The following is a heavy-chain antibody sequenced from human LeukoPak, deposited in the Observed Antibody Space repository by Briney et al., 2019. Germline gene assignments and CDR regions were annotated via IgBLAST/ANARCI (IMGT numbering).Heavy chain of an antibody. CDR1: GGSFSGYY. CDR2: INHSGST. CDR3: ARRRLSSSWYYFDY. V-gene: IGHV4-34*01. D-gene: IGHD6-13*01. Sequence: SETLSLTCAVYGGSFSGYYWSWIRQPPGKGLEWIGEINHSGSTNYNPSLKSRVTISVDTSKYQFSLKLSSVTAADTAVYYCARRRLSSSWYYFDYWGQGTLVTVSS. J-gene: IGHJ4*02.